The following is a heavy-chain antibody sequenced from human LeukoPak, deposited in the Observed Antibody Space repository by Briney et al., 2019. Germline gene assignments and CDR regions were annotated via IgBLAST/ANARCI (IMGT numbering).Heavy chain of an antibody. CDR1: GGSISSYY. CDR3: ARAVAGYYYYYMDV. Sequence: SETLSLTCTVSGGSISSYYWSWIRQPPGKGLEWIGYIYYSGSTNYNPSLKSRVTISVDTSKSQFSLKLSSVTAADTAVYYCARAVAGYYYYYMDVWGKGTTVTISS. V-gene: IGHV4-59*01. D-gene: IGHD6-19*01. CDR2: IYYSGST. J-gene: IGHJ6*03.